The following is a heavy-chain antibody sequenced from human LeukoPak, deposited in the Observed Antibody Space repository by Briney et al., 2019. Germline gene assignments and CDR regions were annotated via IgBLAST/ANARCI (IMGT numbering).Heavy chain of an antibody. CDR1: GYTFTGYY. V-gene: IGHV1-2*02. CDR3: ARNRYCRGGSCRYFDY. J-gene: IGHJ4*02. Sequence: ASVKVSCKASGYTFTGYYMHWVRQAPGQGLEWMGWINPNSGGTNYAQKFQGRVTMTRDTSISTAYMELSRLRSDDTAVYYCARNRYCRGGSCRYFDYWGQGTLVTVSS. D-gene: IGHD2-15*01. CDR2: INPNSGGT.